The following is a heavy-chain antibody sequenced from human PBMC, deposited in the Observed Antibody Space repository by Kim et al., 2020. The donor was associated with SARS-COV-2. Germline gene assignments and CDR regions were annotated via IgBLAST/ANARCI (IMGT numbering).Heavy chain of an antibody. V-gene: IGHV4-34*01. CDR3: ARGKMVRGVITNYYGMDV. J-gene: IGHJ6*01. D-gene: IGHD3-10*01. CDR1: GGSFSGYY. Sequence: SETLSLTCAVYGGSFSGYYWSWIRQPPGKGLEWIGEINHSGSTNYNPSLKSRVTISVDTSKNQFSLKLSSVTAADTAVYYCARGKMVRGVITNYYGMDV. CDR2: INHSGST.